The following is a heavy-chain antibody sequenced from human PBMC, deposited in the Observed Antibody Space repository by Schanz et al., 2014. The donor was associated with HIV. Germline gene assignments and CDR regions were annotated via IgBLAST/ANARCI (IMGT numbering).Heavy chain of an antibody. D-gene: IGHD4-17*01. CDR1: GLTFSSHP. J-gene: IGHJ3*02. V-gene: IGHV3-23*01. Sequence: EVQLLESGGGLVKPGGSQRLFCAASGLTFSSHPMAWVRQAPGKGLEWVSLIGSGGGRTYYADSVKGRVTISRDNSKNTLFLQMNSLRAEDTAVYYCAKAEDYGDYVVAFDIWGQGTMVTVSS. CDR3: AKAEDYGDYVVAFDI. CDR2: IGSGGGRT.